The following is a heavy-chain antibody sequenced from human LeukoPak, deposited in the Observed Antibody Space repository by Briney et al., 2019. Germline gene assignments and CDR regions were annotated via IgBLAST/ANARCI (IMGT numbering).Heavy chain of an antibody. CDR1: GFTFSSYS. D-gene: IGHD5-18*01. CDR2: ISSSSSYI. J-gene: IGHJ6*02. CDR3: ARDPQYSSVVYYYYGMDV. Sequence: GGSLRLSCAASGFTFSSYSMNWVRQAPGKGLEWVSSISSSSSYIYYADSVKGRFTISRDNAKNSLYLQMNSLRAEDTAVYYCARDPQYSSVVYYYYGMDVWGQGTTVTVSS. V-gene: IGHV3-21*01.